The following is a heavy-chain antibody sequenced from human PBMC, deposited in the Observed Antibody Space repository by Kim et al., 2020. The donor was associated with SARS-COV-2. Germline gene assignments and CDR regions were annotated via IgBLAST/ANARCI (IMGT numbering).Heavy chain of an antibody. CDR2: ISGSGGST. CDR1: GFTFSSYA. J-gene: IGHJ6*02. V-gene: IGHV3-23*01. D-gene: IGHD5-12*01. CDR3: AKDTRLTTTPWGPLWLRDYYYYGMDV. Sequence: GGSLRLSCAASGFTFSSYAMSWVRQAPGKGLEWVSAISGSGGSTYYADSVKGRFTISRDNSKNTLYLQMNSLRAEDTAVYYCAKDTRLTTTPWGPLWLRDYYYYGMDVWGQGTTVTVSS.